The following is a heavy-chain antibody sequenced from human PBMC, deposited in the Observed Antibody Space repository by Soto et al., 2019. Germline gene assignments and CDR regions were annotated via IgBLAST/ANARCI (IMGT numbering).Heavy chain of an antibody. D-gene: IGHD3-10*01. CDR3: ARREGPYGTPHGMDV. CDR1: GGTFSSYA. V-gene: IGHV1-69*13. J-gene: IGHJ6*02. CDR2: IIPIFGTA. Sequence: SVKVSCKASGGTFSSYAISWVRQAPGQGLEWMGGIIPIFGTANYAQKFQGRVTITADESTSTAYMELSSLRSEDTAVYYCARREGPYGTPHGMDVWGQGTTVTVSS.